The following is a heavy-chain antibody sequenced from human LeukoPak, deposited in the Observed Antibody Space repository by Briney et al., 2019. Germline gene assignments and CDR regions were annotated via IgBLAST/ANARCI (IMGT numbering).Heavy chain of an antibody. CDR3: VRSVSRGSYYLWY. CDR2: ISSSGNLV. J-gene: IGHJ4*02. CDR1: GFTFSDYY. V-gene: IGHV3-11*04. Sequence: GGSLRLSCAASGFTFSDYYMSWIRQAPGKGLEWVSYISSSGNLVYDADSVKGRFTISRDNAKNSLYLQMNSLRAEDTAIYYCVRSVSRGSYYLWYWGQGTLVTVSS. D-gene: IGHD1-26*01.